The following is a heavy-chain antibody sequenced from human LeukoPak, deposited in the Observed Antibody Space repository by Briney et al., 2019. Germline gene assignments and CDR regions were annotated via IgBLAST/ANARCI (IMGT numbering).Heavy chain of an antibody. Sequence: GGSLRLSCAASGLTFSSYAMSWVRQAPGKGLEWVSAISGSGGSTYYADSVKGRFTISRDNSKNTLYLQMNSLRAEDTAVYYCAKDLVASSGWYRGDYWGQGTLVTVSS. V-gene: IGHV3-23*01. CDR1: GLTFSSYA. CDR2: ISGSGGST. CDR3: AKDLVASSGWYRGDY. J-gene: IGHJ4*02. D-gene: IGHD6-19*01.